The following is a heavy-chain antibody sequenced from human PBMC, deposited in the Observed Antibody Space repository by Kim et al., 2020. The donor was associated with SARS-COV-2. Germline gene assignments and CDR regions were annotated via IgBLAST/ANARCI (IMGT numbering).Heavy chain of an antibody. CDR2: IYPHDSDT. CDR1: GYSFSSYW. V-gene: IGHV5-51*01. D-gene: IGHD6-25*01. CDR3: ARARGASGTQNWFAP. Sequence: GESLKISCKGSGYSFSSYWIAWVRQMPGKGLELMGVIYPHDSDTRYSPSFQGQVTISADKSINTAYLQWSSLQASDTAIYYCARARGASGTQNWFAPWGQGLLVTVSS. J-gene: IGHJ5*02.